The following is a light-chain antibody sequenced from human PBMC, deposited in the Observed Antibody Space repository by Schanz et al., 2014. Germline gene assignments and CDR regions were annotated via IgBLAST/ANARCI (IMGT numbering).Light chain of an antibody. V-gene: IGLV2-8*01. CDR1: SSDVGGYNF. Sequence: QSALTQPPSASGSPGQSVTISCTGTSSDVGGYNFVSWYQQIPGKAPKLMIYKVTQRPSGVPDRFSGSKSGTSASLAISGLQAEDEADYYCQSSHNPLTDYVFGTGTKLTVL. J-gene: IGLJ1*01. CDR3: QSSHNPLTDYV. CDR2: KVT.